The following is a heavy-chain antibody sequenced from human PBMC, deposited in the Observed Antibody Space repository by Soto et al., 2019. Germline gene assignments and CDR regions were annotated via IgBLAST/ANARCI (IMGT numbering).Heavy chain of an antibody. CDR2: ISSTSSTV. J-gene: IGHJ4*02. CDR1: GFTFSTYS. Sequence: GGSLRLSCAASGFTFSTYSMNWVRQVPGKGLEWVSFISSTSSTVYYADSVKGRFTISRDNAKNSLYLQMSSLRAEDTAVYYCTTDRAYPDYLGRGNLVTVS. CDR3: TTDRAYPDY. V-gene: IGHV3-48*01.